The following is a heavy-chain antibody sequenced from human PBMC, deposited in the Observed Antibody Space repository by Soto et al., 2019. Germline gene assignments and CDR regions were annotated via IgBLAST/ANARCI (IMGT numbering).Heavy chain of an antibody. CDR3: AGMPYTSGLRFDP. Sequence: SETLSLTCNMSGDSYSISTYSWSWIRQPPGKALQWIGFIYQSGVTSYNPSLASRVSISLDRSSNQCSLKLKSVTAADTAVYFCAGMPYTSGLRFDPWGPGTLVTVSS. CDR1: GDSYSISTYS. V-gene: IGHV4-30-2*01. J-gene: IGHJ5*02. D-gene: IGHD6-19*01. CDR2: IYQSGVT.